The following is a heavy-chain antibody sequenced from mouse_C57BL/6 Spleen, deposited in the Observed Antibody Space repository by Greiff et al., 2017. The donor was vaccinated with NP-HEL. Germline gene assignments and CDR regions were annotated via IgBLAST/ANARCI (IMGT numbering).Heavy chain of an antibody. D-gene: IGHD2-3*01. Sequence: QVQLQQSGAELVKPGASVKISCKASGYAFSSYWMNWVKPRPGKGLEWIGQIYPGDGDTNYNGKFKGKATLTADKSSSTAYMQLSSLTSEDSAVYFCARSLDGYYGGVWGTGTTVTVSS. J-gene: IGHJ1*03. V-gene: IGHV1-80*01. CDR1: GYAFSSYW. CDR2: IYPGDGDT. CDR3: ARSLDGYYGGV.